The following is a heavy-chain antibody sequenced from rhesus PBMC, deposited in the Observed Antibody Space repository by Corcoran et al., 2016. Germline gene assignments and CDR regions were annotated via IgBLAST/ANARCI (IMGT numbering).Heavy chain of an antibody. Sequence: EVQLGVSVGGLVKSWGSLSVSRSAYCFHLCSLCMYLGTPGSGVGLEWISAIKCVSRITYYADSGKGRFTISRDNSKNTLSLQMNSLRAEDTAVYYCAKTRWVTTDGLDSWGQGVVVTVSS. D-gene: IGHD4-17*01. CDR1: CFHLCSLC. J-gene: IGHJ6*01. V-gene: IGHV3S25*01. CDR3: AKTRWVTTDGLDS. CDR2: IKCVSRIT.